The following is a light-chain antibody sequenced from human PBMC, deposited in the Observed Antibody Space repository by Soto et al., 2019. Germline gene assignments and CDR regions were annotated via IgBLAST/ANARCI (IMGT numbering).Light chain of an antibody. Sequence: EIVLTQSPATLSLSPGERATLSCRASQSISSSYLAWYQQKPGQAPRLLIYDASNRATGIPARFSGSGSGTDFTLTISRLEPEDFAVYYCQQRSNWPPALTFGGGTKVEIK. J-gene: IGKJ4*01. V-gene: IGKV3-11*01. CDR1: QSISSSY. CDR2: DAS. CDR3: QQRSNWPPALT.